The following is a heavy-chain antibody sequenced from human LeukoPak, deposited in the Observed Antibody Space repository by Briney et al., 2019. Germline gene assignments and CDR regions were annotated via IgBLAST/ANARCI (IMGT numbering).Heavy chain of an antibody. CDR1: GYTFTVDY. J-gene: IGHJ4*02. CDR3: ARGTTAATPYYFAL. D-gene: IGHD2-15*01. Sequence: ASVTVSCKASGYTFTVDYMHWVRQAPGQGRERLVWINPNSGGTNYSQKFQGRVTLTRDMSISTAYMELSGLTSDDTAIYYCARGTTAATPYYFALWGQGTQVTVSS. CDR2: INPNSGGT. V-gene: IGHV1-2*02.